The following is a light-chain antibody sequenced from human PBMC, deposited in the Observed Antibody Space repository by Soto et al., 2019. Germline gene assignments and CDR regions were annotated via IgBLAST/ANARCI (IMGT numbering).Light chain of an antibody. J-gene: IGKJ1*01. V-gene: IGKV3-20*01. CDR1: QSVRNNY. Sequence: EIVLTQSPGTLSLSPGERATLSCRASQSVRNNYLAWYQKKPGQAPRLLIYDASSRATDIPDRFSGSGSGTDFTLTISRLEPEDFAVYYCQQYGTSLTRPFGQGTKVETK. CDR2: DAS. CDR3: QQYGTSLTRP.